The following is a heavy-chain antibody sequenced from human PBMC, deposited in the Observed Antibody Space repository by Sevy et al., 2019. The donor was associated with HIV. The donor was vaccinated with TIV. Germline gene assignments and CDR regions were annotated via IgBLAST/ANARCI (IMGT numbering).Heavy chain of an antibody. D-gene: IGHD1-26*01. Sequence: GGALRLSCAASGFNFDDYAMHWVRQAPGTGLEWVSGIGWNSDQIGYAKSVKGRFTISRDNAKNSLFLQMNSLRPEDSALYYCVKDMSIVGATFHRWGPGTLVTVSS. CDR3: VKDMSIVGATFHR. CDR2: IGWNSDQI. CDR1: GFNFDDYA. J-gene: IGHJ1*01. V-gene: IGHV3-9*01.